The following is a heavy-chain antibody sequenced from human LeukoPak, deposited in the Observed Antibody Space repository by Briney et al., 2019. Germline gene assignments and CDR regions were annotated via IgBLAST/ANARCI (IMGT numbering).Heavy chain of an antibody. J-gene: IGHJ5*02. CDR1: GGSISSGGYY. Sequence: PSQTLSLTCTVSGGSISSGGYYWSWIRQHPGKGLEWIGYIYYSGSTYYNPSLKSRVTISVDTSKNQFSLKLSSVTAADTAVYYCARGLGYCSSTSCSELYNWFDPWGQATLVTVSS. V-gene: IGHV4-31*03. CDR2: IYYSGST. D-gene: IGHD2-2*03. CDR3: ARGLGYCSSTSCSELYNWFDP.